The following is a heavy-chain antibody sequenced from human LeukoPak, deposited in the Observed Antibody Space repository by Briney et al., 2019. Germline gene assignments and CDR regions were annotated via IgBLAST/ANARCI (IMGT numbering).Heavy chain of an antibody. V-gene: IGHV4-61*02. Sequence: SQTLSLTCTVSGGSISSGSYYWSWIRQPAGKGLEWIGRIYTSGSANYNPSLKSRVTMSVDTSKNQFSLKLSSVTAADTAVYYCARIDYGDYVYYFDYWGQGTLVTVSS. J-gene: IGHJ4*02. CDR3: ARIDYGDYVYYFDY. CDR1: GGSISSGSYY. D-gene: IGHD4-17*01. CDR2: IYTSGSA.